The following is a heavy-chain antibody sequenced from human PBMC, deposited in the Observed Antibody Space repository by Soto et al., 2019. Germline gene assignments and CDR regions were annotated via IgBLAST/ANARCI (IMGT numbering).Heavy chain of an antibody. Sequence: QVQLQESGPGLVKPSETLSLTCTVSGGSISSYYWSWIRQPPGKGLESIGYIYYSGSTNYNPSLKSRVTISVHTSKNQFSLKLSSVTAADTAVYCCARDADRYAFDIWGQGTMVPVSS. CDR1: GGSISSYY. J-gene: IGHJ3*02. CDR3: ARDADRYAFDI. V-gene: IGHV4-59*01. CDR2: IYYSGST.